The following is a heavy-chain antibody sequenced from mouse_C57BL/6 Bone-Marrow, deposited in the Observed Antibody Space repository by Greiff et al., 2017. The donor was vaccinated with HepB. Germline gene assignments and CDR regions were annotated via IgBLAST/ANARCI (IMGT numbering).Heavy chain of an antibody. CDR1: GYTFTSYW. Sequence: VQLQQSGAELVKPGASVKMSCKASGYTFTSYWITWVKQRPGQGLEWIGDIYPGSGSTNYNEKFKSKATLTVDTSSSTAYMQLSSLTSEDSAVYYCARAPYYGSSYYFDYWGQGTTLTVSS. CDR3: ARAPYYGSSYYFDY. J-gene: IGHJ2*01. V-gene: IGHV1-55*01. D-gene: IGHD1-1*01. CDR2: IYPGSGST.